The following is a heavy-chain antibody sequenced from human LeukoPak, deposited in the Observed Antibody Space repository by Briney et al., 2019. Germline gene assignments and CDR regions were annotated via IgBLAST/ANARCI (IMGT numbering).Heavy chain of an antibody. Sequence: ASVKVSCKASGYTFTSYYMHWVRQAPGQGLEWMGIINPSGGSTSYAQKFQGRVTMTRDMSTSTVYMELSSLRSEDTAVYYCARVGARYYGSGSCDYWGQGTLVTVSS. CDR2: INPSGGST. J-gene: IGHJ4*02. V-gene: IGHV1-46*01. CDR1: GYTFTSYY. CDR3: ARVGARYYGSGSCDY. D-gene: IGHD3-10*01.